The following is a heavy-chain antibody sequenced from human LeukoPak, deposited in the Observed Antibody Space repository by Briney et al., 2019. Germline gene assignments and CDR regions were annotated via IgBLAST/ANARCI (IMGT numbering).Heavy chain of an antibody. J-gene: IGHJ6*03. Sequence: SETLSLTCTVSGVSIGSYYWSWIRQPAGEGLEWIGRLHTSGSTHYNPSLKSRVTMSVDTSKKHFSLKLSSVTAADTAVYYCAIPIYYYYYMDVWGKGTTVTISS. CDR1: GVSIGSYY. V-gene: IGHV4-4*07. CDR2: LHTSGST. CDR3: AIPIYYYYYMDV.